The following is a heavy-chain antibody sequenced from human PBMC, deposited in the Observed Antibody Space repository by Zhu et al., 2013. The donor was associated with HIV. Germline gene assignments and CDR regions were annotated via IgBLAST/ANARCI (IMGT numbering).Heavy chain of an antibody. V-gene: IGHV3-48*03. CDR2: ISRSGRNI. CDR3: VREAPRYYYGLDV. J-gene: IGHJ6*02. Sequence: VQLVESGGGLVHPGGSLRLSCAAFGFTFSNSDMNWVRQAPGRGLEWLSFISRSGRNIFFADSVKGRFTISRDNAKRSLYLDMNSLRADDTAVYYCVREAPRYYYGLDVWGQGTTVTVS. CDR1: GFTFSNSD.